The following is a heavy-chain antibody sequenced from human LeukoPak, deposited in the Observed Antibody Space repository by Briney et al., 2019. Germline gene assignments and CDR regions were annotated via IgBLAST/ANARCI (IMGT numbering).Heavy chain of an antibody. CDR2: IYSGDRT. CDR1: GFTCYDYA. D-gene: IGHD3-10*01. V-gene: IGHV3-66*01. Sequence: GRSLRLSCAASGFTCYDYAMHWVRHAPGKGLEWVSVIYSGDRTYYADSVKDRFTISRDISKNTVYLQMNNLRAEDTAVYYCARDRKYLYYGMEVWGQVTTVTVSS. CDR3: ARDRKYLYYGMEV. J-gene: IGHJ6*02.